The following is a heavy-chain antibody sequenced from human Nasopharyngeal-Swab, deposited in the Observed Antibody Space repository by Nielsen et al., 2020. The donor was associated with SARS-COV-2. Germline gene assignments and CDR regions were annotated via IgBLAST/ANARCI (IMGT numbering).Heavy chain of an antibody. CDR2: IYYSGST. D-gene: IGHD3-22*01. CDR3: ASDSSGYLFNYGMDV. J-gene: IGHJ6*02. V-gene: IGHV4-59*08. CDR1: GGSISSYY. Sequence: SETLSLTCTVSGGSISSYYWSWIRQTPGKGLEWIGYIYYSGSTNYNPSLKSRVTISVDTSKNQFSLKLSSVTAADTAVYYCASDSSGYLFNYGMDVWGQGTTVTVSS.